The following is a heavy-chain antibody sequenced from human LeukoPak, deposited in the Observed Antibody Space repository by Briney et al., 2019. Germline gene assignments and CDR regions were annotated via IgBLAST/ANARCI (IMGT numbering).Heavy chain of an antibody. CDR1: GGSFSGYY. CDR3: ARDSYYYDGNDAFDI. J-gene: IGHJ3*02. V-gene: IGHV4-34*01. CDR2: INHSGST. D-gene: IGHD3-22*01. Sequence: SETLSLTCAVYGGSFSGYYWSWIRQPPGKGLEWIGEINHSGSTNYNPSLKSRVTISVDTSKNQFSLKLSSVTAADTAVYYCARDSYYYDGNDAFDIWGQGTMVTVSS.